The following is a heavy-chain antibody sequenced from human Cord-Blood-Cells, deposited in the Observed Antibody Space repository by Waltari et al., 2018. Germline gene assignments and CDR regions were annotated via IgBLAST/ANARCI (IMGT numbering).Heavy chain of an antibody. CDR1: GGTFSSYA. Sequence: QVQLVQSGAEVKKPGSSVKVSCKASGGTFSSYAISWVRQAPGQGLEWMGGIIQILGTANYAQRFQGRVTITADESTSTAYMELSSLRAEDTAVYYCARLGGIAARGGWYFDLWGRGTLVTVSS. CDR2: IIQILGTA. J-gene: IGHJ2*01. D-gene: IGHD6-6*01. V-gene: IGHV1-69*01. CDR3: ARLGGIAARGGWYFDL.